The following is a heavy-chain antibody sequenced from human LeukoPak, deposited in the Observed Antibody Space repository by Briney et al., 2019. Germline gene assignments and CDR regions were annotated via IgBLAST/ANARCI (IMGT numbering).Heavy chain of an antibody. J-gene: IGHJ4*02. CDR1: GVTVGNNY. Sequence: PGGSLRLSCAASGVTVGNNYMNWVRQAPGKGLEWVSLIYSGGTTHYADSVKGRFTISRDNSKNTLYLQMNSLRVEDTAVYYCAKSLGYCSSTSCYNFVYFDYWGQGTLVTVSS. V-gene: IGHV3-53*01. D-gene: IGHD2-2*02. CDR3: AKSLGYCSSTSCYNFVYFDY. CDR2: IYSGGTT.